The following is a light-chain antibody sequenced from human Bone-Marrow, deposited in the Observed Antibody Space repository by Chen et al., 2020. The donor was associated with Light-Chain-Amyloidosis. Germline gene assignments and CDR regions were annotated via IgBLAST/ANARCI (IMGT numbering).Light chain of an antibody. J-gene: IGLJ3*02. Sequence: QSALTQPASASGSPGQSLTISCTGPSSDVGSYNLVSWYQQHPGKAPKLMIYEVSKRPSGVSNRFSGSKSGNTASLTISGLQAEDEADYYCCSYAGSSTFEVFGGGTKLTVL. CDR3: CSYAGSSTFEV. V-gene: IGLV2-23*02. CDR1: SSDVGSYNL. CDR2: EVS.